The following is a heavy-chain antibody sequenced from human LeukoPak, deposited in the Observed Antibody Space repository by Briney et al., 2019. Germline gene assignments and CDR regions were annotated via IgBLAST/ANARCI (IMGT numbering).Heavy chain of an antibody. CDR1: GYTFTGFY. CDR3: ARGEVSVSLDY. CDR2: INPNSGGT. J-gene: IGHJ4*02. D-gene: IGHD1-14*01. V-gene: IGHV1-2*02. Sequence: ASVKVCCKASGYTFTGFYMHWVRQAPGQGLEWMGWINPNSGGTNYAQKFQGRVTVTRDASISTAYMELSRLRSDDTAVYYCARGEVSVSLDYWGQGTLVTVSS.